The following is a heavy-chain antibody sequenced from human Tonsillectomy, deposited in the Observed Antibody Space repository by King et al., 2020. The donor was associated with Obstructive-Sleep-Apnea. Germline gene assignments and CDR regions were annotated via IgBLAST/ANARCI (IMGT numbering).Heavy chain of an antibody. CDR3: ARDYNDFWSGYYYYYYGMDV. V-gene: IGHV3-21*01. J-gene: IGHJ6*02. CDR2: ISSSSSYI. Sequence: QLVESGGGLVKPGGSLRLSCAASGFTFSSYSMNWVRQAPGKGLEWVSSISSSSSYIYYADSVKGRFTISRDNAKNSLYLQMNSLRAEDTAVYYCARDYNDFWSGYYYYYYGMDVWGQGTTVTVSS. D-gene: IGHD3-3*01. CDR1: GFTFSSYS.